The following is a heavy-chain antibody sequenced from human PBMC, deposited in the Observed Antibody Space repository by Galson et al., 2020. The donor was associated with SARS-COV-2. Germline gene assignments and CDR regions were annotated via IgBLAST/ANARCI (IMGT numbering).Heavy chain of an antibody. CDR3: ASSSPVNP. J-gene: IGHJ5*02. Sequence: TGGSLRLPCAASGFTFDDYAMHWVRQAPGKGLEWVSGISWNSGSIGYADSVKGRFTISRDNAKNSLYLQMNSLRAEDTALYYCASSSPVNPWGQGTLVTVSS. V-gene: IGHV3-9*01. CDR1: GFTFDDYA. CDR2: ISWNSGSI. D-gene: IGHD6-13*01.